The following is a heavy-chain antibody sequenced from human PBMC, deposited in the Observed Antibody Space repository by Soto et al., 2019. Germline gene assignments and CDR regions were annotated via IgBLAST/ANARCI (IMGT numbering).Heavy chain of an antibody. Sequence: QLQLQESGPGLVKPSETLSLTCTVSGDSVSSRTYYWGWIRQPPGKGLEWIGSIYYSGTTYYNPSLKSRVTISVDTSKNQFSLKLSSVTAADTAVYYCAREGRSSSNLGMDVWGQGTTVTVSS. CDR2: IYYSGTT. CDR1: GDSVSSRTYY. V-gene: IGHV4-39*02. D-gene: IGHD6-13*01. J-gene: IGHJ6*02. CDR3: AREGRSSSNLGMDV.